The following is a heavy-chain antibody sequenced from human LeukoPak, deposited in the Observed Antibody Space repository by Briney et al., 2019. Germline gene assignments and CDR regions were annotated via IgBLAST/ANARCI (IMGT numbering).Heavy chain of an antibody. CDR1: GYTLTELS. D-gene: IGHD3-10*01. CDR2: FDPEDGET. CDR3: ATAAVRGVTIISRGDYYGMEV. Sequence: ASVKVSCKVSGYTLTELSMHWVRQAPGKGLEWMGGFDPEDGETIYAQKFQGRVTMTEDTSTDTAYMELSSLRSEDTAVYYCATAAVRGVTIISRGDYYGMEVWGQGTTVTVSS. J-gene: IGHJ6*02. V-gene: IGHV1-24*01.